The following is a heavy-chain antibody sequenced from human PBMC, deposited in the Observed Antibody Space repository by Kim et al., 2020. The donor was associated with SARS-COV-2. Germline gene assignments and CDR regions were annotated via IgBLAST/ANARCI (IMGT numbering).Heavy chain of an antibody. D-gene: IGHD3-22*01. CDR3: ARGKYYYDGSGNPRFWYFDL. CDR1: GVSISYYY. CDR2: VFDRGTT. Sequence: SETLSLTCTVSGVSISYYYSTWIRQPPGKGREWIGYVFDRGTTNYNPSLKSRVTISLSTSKKQFSLQLSSVTAADTAVYYCARGKYYYDGSGNPRFWYFDLWGRLTLCTVST. V-gene: IGHV4-59*01. J-gene: IGHJ2*01.